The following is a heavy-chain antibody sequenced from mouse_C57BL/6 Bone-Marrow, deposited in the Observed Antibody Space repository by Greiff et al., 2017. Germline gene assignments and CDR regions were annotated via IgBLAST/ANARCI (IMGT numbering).Heavy chain of an antibody. D-gene: IGHD1-1*01. CDR2: IYWDDDK. Sequence: QVQLKQSGPGILQSSQTLSLSCTFSGFSLSTSGMGVSWIRQPSGKGLEWLAHIYWDDDKRYNPSLKSRPTISTDTSRNQVFLTITSVDTADTATYYWSRRCYYDGSSYVYYAMDYWGRGTSVTVSS. V-gene: IGHV8-12*01. CDR3: SRRCYYDGSSYVYYAMDY. J-gene: IGHJ4*01. CDR1: GFSLSTSGMG.